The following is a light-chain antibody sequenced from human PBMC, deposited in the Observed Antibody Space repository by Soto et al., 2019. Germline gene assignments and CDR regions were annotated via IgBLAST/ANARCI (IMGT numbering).Light chain of an antibody. CDR1: QSVRRY. CDR2: DTS. CDR3: QQRTNWARSVT. J-gene: IGKJ3*01. Sequence: EIVLTQSPATLSLSPGERATLSCRASQSVRRYLAGYQQKPGQAPRLLTYDTSKRPTGIPARFSGSGSGTDFTLTISSLEPEDFAVYYCQQRTNWARSVTVGPGTKVDIK. V-gene: IGKV3-11*01.